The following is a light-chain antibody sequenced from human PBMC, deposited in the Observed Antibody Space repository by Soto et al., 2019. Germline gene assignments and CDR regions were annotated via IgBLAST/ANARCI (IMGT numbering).Light chain of an antibody. CDR2: DAS. J-gene: IGKJ5*01. CDR3: QQYGNSPIT. V-gene: IGKV3-20*01. Sequence: IVLTQSPGTLSLSPGERATLSCRAGQSVSSNYLAWYQQKPGQAPRLFIYDASTRATGIPDRFSGSGSGTDFTLTISRLEPEDFAVYYCQQYGNSPITFGQGTRLEIK. CDR1: QSVSSNY.